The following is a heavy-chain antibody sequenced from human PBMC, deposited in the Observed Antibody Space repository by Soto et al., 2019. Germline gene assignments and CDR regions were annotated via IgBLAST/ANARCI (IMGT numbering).Heavy chain of an antibody. V-gene: IGHV4-34*01. Sequence: SETLSLACAVYGGSFSGGYWCWIRQRPGKGLEWIGEINHSGSNNYNPSLKSRLTITVDTSKNQFSLKLSSVTAADTAVYYCARGKLSDYVWGSYRYHFDYWGQGTVVTVSS. CDR1: GGSFSGGY. CDR3: ARGKLSDYVWGSYRYHFDY. J-gene: IGHJ4*02. D-gene: IGHD3-16*02. CDR2: INHSGSN.